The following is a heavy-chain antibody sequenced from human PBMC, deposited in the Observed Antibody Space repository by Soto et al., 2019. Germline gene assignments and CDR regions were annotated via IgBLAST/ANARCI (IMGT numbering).Heavy chain of an antibody. CDR3: ARDGEMAGYY. J-gene: IGHJ4*02. CDR2: IIPILGIA. D-gene: IGHD3-10*01. CDR1: GGTFSSYT. V-gene: IGHV1-69*08. Sequence: QVQLVQSGAEVKKPGSSVKVSCKASGGTFSSYTISWVRQAPGQGLEWMGRIIPILGIANYAQQFQGRVTITADKPTSRAYMDLSSVRYEDTAVYYCARDGEMAGYYWGQGTLVTVSS.